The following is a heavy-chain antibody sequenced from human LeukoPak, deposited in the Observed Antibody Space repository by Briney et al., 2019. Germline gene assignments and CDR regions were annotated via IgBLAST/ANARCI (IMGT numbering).Heavy chain of an antibody. Sequence: ASVTVSFKASGYTFNTYGISWVRQARGQGLEWMGWISTYNGDTNYVQNLQGRVTMTTDTSTSKAYMELMSLRSNHTDVYYCLRDAQRPRLTPDYWGQGTLVTVSS. CDR2: ISTYNGDT. CDR3: LRDAQRPRLTPDY. J-gene: IGHJ4*02. D-gene: IGHD6-25*01. CDR1: GYTFNTYG. V-gene: IGHV1-18*01.